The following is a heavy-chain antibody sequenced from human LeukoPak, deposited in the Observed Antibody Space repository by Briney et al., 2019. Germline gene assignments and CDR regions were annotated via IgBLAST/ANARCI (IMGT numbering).Heavy chain of an antibody. CDR1: GFTFSSYG. CDR3: AKEDYDSSGYHYYRFDY. D-gene: IGHD3-22*01. Sequence: GRSLRLSCAASGFTFSSYGMHWVRQAPGKGLEWVAVISYDGSNKYYADSVKGRFTISRDNSKNTLYLQMNSLRAEDTAVYYCAKEDYDSSGYHYYRFDYWGQGTLVTVSS. V-gene: IGHV3-30*18. J-gene: IGHJ4*02. CDR2: ISYDGSNK.